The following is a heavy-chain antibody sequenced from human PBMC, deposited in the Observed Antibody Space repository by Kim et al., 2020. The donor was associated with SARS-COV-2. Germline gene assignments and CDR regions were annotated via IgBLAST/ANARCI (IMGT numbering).Heavy chain of an antibody. CDR1: AFPFKTYA. Sequence: GGSLRLSCVASAFPFKTYAMSWVRQAPGKGLEWVSSIYSDSSGTFYADSVKGRFTISRDNSKSTLYLQMNSLTADDTALYYCARAGLDGHFYVGYFDYWGRGTLVTVSS. V-gene: IGHV3-23*03. CDR2: IYSDSSGT. J-gene: IGHJ4*02. D-gene: IGHD3-10*02. CDR3: ARAGLDGHFYVGYFDY.